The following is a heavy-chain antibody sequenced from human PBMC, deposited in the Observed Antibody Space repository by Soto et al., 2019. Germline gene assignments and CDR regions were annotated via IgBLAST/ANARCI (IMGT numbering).Heavy chain of an antibody. CDR2: IIPMLEIA. V-gene: IGHV1-69*02. J-gene: IGHJ4*02. CDR1: GGTFSNYI. CDR3: VLNYYDSSGDYDY. Sequence: QVQLVQSGAEVKKPGSSVKVSCKASGGTFSNYIISWVRQAPGQGLEWMGRIIPMLEIANYAQKFQGRVTNTEDKSTSTAYMELRSLRSEGTAVYYCVLNYYDSSGDYDYWGQGTLVTVSS. D-gene: IGHD3-22*01.